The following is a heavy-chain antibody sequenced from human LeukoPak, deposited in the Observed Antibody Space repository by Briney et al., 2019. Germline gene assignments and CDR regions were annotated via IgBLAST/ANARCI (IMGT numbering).Heavy chain of an antibody. Sequence: PGGSLRLSCAASGFTFSDYYMSWIRQAPGKGLEWVSAISGRGGSTYYADSVKGRFTISRDNSKNTLHLQMNSLRAEDTAVYYCAKEVTMIVRNFDYWGQGTLVTVSS. V-gene: IGHV3-23*01. CDR2: ISGRGGST. CDR3: AKEVTMIVRNFDY. D-gene: IGHD3-22*01. J-gene: IGHJ4*02. CDR1: GFTFSDYY.